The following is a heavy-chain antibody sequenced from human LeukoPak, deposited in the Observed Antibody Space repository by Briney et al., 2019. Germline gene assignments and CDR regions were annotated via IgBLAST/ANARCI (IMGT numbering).Heavy chain of an antibody. CDR3: TTDPYQLLYPYY. J-gene: IGHJ4*02. CDR1: GFTFSSYW. V-gene: IGHV3-15*01. CDR2: IKSKTDGGTT. Sequence: GGSLRLSCAASGFTFSSYWMSWVRQAPGKGLEWVGRIKSKTDGGTTDYAAPVKGRLTISRDDSKNTLYLQMNSLKTEDTAVYYCTTDPYQLLYPYYWGQGTLVTVSS. D-gene: IGHD2-2*02.